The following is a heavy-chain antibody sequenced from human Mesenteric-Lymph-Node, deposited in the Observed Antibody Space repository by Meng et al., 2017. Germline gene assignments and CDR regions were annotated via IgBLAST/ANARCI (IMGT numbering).Heavy chain of an antibody. J-gene: IGHJ4*02. CDR3: ARDRTTGRYFDY. V-gene: IGHV4-30-4*01. Sequence: VQLQASGPGLVKPSQTLSLTCTVSGGSISSGDYYWSWIRQPPGKGLEWIGYIYYSGSTYYNPSLKSRVTISVDTSKNQFSLKLSSVTAADTAVYYCARDRTTGRYFDYWGQGTLVTVSS. CDR1: GGSISSGDYY. D-gene: IGHD4-11*01. CDR2: IYYSGST.